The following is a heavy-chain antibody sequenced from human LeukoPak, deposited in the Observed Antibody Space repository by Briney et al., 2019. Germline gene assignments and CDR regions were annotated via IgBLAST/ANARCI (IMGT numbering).Heavy chain of an antibody. Sequence: LPGGSLRLSCAASGFTFSSYGMHWVRQAPGKGLEWVSVIYSGGSTYYADSVKGRFTISRDNSKNTLYLQMNSLRAEDTAVYYCARAEKDSYGRKTDYYYYYMDVWGKGTTVTISS. CDR3: ARAEKDSYGRKTDYYYYYMDV. J-gene: IGHJ6*03. D-gene: IGHD5-18*01. CDR2: IYSGGST. V-gene: IGHV3-66*01. CDR1: GFTFSSYG.